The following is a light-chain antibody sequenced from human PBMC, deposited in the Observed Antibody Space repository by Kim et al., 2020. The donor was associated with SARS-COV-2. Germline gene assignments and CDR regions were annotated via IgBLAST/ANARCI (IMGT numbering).Light chain of an antibody. J-gene: IGLJ2*01. CDR1: ALPKQY. Sequence: PGQTARITCSGDALPKQYAYWYQQKPGQAPVLGIYKDSERPSGIPERFSGSSSGTTVTLTISGVQAEDEADYYCQSADSSGTYVVFGGGTQLTVL. CDR2: KDS. V-gene: IGLV3-25*03. CDR3: QSADSSGTYVV.